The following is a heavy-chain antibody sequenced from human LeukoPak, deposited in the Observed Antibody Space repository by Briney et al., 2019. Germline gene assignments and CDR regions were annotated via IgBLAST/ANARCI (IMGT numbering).Heavy chain of an antibody. CDR2: ISWNSGSI. Sequence: GGSLRLSCAASGFTFDDYAMHWVRQAPGKGLGWVSGISWNSGSIGYADSVKGRFTISRDNAKNSLYLQMNSLRAEDTALYYCAKEAAAGTTWGQGTLVTVSS. CDR3: AKEAAAGTT. J-gene: IGHJ5*02. V-gene: IGHV3-9*01. D-gene: IGHD6-13*01. CDR1: GFTFDDYA.